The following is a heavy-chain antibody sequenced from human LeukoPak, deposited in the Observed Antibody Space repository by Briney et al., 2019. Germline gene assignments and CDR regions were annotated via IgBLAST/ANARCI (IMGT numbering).Heavy chain of an antibody. CDR3: SRSSAAAGAVGY. J-gene: IGHJ4*02. CDR2: TNPNTGGT. Sequence: ASVKVSCKASGYSFTAHYIHWVRQAPGQGLEWMGCTNPNTGGTNYAQKFQGRVTMTSDTSTTTAYMGLSSLSSDDTAVYFCSRSSAAAGAVGYWGQGTLVTVSS. CDR1: GYSFTAHY. D-gene: IGHD6-13*01. V-gene: IGHV1-2*02.